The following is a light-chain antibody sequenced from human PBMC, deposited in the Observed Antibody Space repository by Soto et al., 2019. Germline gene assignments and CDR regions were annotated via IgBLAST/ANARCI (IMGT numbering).Light chain of an antibody. Sequence: QSVLTQPASVSGSPGQSITISCTGTSSDVGGYNYVSWYQQHPGKAPKLMIYEVSNRPSGVSNRFSGSKSGNTASLTISGLHAEDEADYYCTSKTSSTYEVFGGRTKLTVL. CDR3: TSKTSSTYEV. CDR2: EVS. CDR1: SSDVGGYNY. J-gene: IGLJ3*02. V-gene: IGLV2-14*01.